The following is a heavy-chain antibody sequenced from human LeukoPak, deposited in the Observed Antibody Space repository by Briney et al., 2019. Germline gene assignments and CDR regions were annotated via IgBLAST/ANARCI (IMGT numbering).Heavy chain of an antibody. V-gene: IGHV4-61*09. CDR3: ARAAGSRYYYYYYMDV. Sequence: PSQTLSLTCTVSGDSISSGNYYWTWIRQPAGKGLEWIGHIYTSGTTNYNPSLKSRVTISVDTSKNQFSLKLSSVTAADTAVYYCARAAGSRYYYYYYMDVWGKGTTVTISS. J-gene: IGHJ6*03. CDR1: GDSISSGNYY. D-gene: IGHD3-10*01. CDR2: IYTSGTT.